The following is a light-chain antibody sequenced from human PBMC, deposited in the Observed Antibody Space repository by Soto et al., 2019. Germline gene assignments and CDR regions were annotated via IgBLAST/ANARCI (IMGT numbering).Light chain of an antibody. CDR3: QQSYGIPPT. CDR1: QSISSY. V-gene: IGKV1-39*01. J-gene: IGKJ2*01. Sequence: DIQMTQSPSSLSASVGDRVTITCRASQSISSYLNWYQQKPGKAPKLLIYAASSLQSGVPSRFSGSGSGTDFTLTISSLQPEDIATYYCQQSYGIPPTFGQGTKLEIK. CDR2: AAS.